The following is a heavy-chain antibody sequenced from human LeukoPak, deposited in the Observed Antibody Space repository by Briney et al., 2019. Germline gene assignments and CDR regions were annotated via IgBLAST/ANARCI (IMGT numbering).Heavy chain of an antibody. J-gene: IGHJ4*02. Sequence: ASVKVSFKASGYTFTDHYLHWVRQAPGQGLEWVGWIRPKSGDIHYAQTFYGRVTLTRDTSINTAYMELTGLISDDTGVYYCTRDHNWGPDYWGQGTLIIVSS. D-gene: IGHD7-27*01. CDR2: IRPKSGDI. V-gene: IGHV1-2*02. CDR1: GYTFTDHY. CDR3: TRDHNWGPDY.